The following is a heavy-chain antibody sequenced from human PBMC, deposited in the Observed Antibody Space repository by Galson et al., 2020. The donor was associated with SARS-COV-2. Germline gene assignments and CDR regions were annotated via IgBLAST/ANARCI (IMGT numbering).Heavy chain of an antibody. CDR2: ISYDGSNK. J-gene: IGHJ6*02. CDR1: GFTFSSYA. Sequence: GGSLRLSCAASGFTFSSYAMHWVRQAPGKGLEWVAVISYDGSNKYYADSVKGRFTISRDNSKNTLYLQMNSLRAEDTAVYYCARERHCSSTSCYSYYYGMDVWGQGTTVTVSS. CDR3: ARERHCSSTSCYSYYYGMDV. V-gene: IGHV3-30-3*01. D-gene: IGHD2-2*01.